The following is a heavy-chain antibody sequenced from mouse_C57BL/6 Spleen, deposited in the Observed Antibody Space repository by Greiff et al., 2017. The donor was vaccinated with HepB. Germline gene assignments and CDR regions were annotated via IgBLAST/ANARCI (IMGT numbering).Heavy chain of an antibody. J-gene: IGHJ2*01. CDR1: GYTFTSYW. V-gene: IGHV1-61*01. D-gene: IGHD2-5*01. CDR2: INPSDSET. CDR3: ARDYSNYLDY. Sequence: VQLQQPGADLVRPGSSVKLSCKASGYTFTSYWMAWVKQRPGQGLEWIGNINPSDSETHYNQKFKDKATLTVDKSSSTAYMQLSSLTSEDSAVYYCARDYSNYLDYWGKGTTLTVSS.